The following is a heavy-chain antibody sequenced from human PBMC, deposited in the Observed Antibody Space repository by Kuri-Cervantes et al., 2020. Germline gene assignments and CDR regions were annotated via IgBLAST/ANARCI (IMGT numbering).Heavy chain of an antibody. CDR1: GYPFTYYC. J-gene: IGHJ3*02. CDR3: ASARGRDAFDI. Sequence: ASVKVSCKASGYPFTYYCLHWVRQAPGQGLEWMGIVNPSGGSTSYSQNFQGRVTITADKSTSTAYMELSSLRSEDTAVYYCASARGRDAFDIWGQGTMVTVSS. V-gene: IGHV1-46*01. CDR2: VNPSGGST.